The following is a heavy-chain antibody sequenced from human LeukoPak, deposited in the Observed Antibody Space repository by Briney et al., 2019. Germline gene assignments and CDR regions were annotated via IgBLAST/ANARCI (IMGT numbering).Heavy chain of an antibody. D-gene: IGHD3-22*01. CDR2: ISGSGGST. CDR1: GFTFSSYA. V-gene: IGHV3-23*01. Sequence: GGSLRLSCAASGFTFSSYAMSWVRQAPGKGLEGVSAISGSGGSTYYADSVKGRFTISRDNSKNTLYLQMNSLRAEDTAVYYCAKGAGYYDSSGYYQTPEYFQHWGQGTLVTVSS. CDR3: AKGAGYYDSSGYYQTPEYFQH. J-gene: IGHJ1*01.